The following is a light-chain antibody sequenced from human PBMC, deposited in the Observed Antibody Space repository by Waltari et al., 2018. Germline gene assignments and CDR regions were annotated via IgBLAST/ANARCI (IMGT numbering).Light chain of an antibody. J-gene: IGLJ2*01. CDR2: GNS. CDR3: QSYDSSLSGSV. V-gene: IGLV1-40*01. CDR1: SSNLGAGHH. Sequence: QSGLTPPPSVSGAPGQRVTISCTGSSSNLGAGHHVHWYQLLPGTAPKPLIYGNSNRPSGVPDRFSGSKSGTSASLAITGLQAEDEADYYCQSYDSSLSGSVFGGGTKLTVL.